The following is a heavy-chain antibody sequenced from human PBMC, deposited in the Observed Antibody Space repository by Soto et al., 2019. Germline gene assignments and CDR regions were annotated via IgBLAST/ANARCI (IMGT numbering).Heavy chain of an antibody. CDR2: IYYSGST. CDR3: ASHPRGVVPAAMMLRYYYYMDV. V-gene: IGHV4-39*01. D-gene: IGHD2-2*01. Sequence: SETLSLTCTVSGGSXSSSSYYWGWIRQPPGKGLEWIGSIYYSGSTYYNPSLKSRVTISVDTSKNQFSLKLSSVTAADTAVYYCASHPRGVVPAAMMLRYYYYMDVWGKGTTVTVSS. CDR1: GGSXSSSSYY. J-gene: IGHJ6*03.